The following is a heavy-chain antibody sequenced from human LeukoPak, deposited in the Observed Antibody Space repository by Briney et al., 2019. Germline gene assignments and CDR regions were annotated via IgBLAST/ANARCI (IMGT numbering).Heavy chain of an antibody. V-gene: IGHV3-7*01. CDR2: INQHGSEE. CDR3: AELGITMIGGV. CDR1: GFTFSSNW. D-gene: IGHD3-10*02. Sequence: PGGSLRLSCAASGFTFSSNWMHWVRQAPGKGLEWVANINQHGSEEFYVDSVKGRFTISRDNAKNSLYLQMNSLRAEDTAVYYCAELGITMIGGVWGKGTTVTISS. J-gene: IGHJ6*04.